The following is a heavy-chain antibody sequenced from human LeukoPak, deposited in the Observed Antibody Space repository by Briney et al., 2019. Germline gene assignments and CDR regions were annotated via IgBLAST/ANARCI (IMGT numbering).Heavy chain of an antibody. CDR2: IKQDGSER. Sequence: GGSLRLSCAASGFSFSDYWMAWVRQAPGKGLEWVANIKQDGSERYYVDSVKGRFTTSRDNAKNSLYLQMNSLRDEDTALYYCATSAAGFDYWGQGALVTVSS. CDR1: GFSFSDYW. V-gene: IGHV3-7*01. D-gene: IGHD6-13*01. CDR3: ATSAAGFDY. J-gene: IGHJ4*02.